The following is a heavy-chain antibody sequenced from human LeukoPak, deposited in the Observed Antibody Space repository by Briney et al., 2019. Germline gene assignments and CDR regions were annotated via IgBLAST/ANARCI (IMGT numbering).Heavy chain of an antibody. J-gene: IGHJ4*02. CDR3: ARGPLRYFDWLLPPGGFDY. CDR2: ITPIFGTA. CDR1: GDTFSSYA. Sequence: ASVKVSCKSSGDTFSSYAISWVRQPPGQGLEWMGGITPIFGTANYAQKFRGRVTITADKSKSTAYMELSSLRHEDTAVYYCARGPLRYFDWLLPPGGFDYWGQGTMATVSS. V-gene: IGHV1-69*06. D-gene: IGHD3-9*01.